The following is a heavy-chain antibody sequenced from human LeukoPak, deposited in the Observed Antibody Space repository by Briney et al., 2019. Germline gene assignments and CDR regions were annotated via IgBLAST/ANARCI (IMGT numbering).Heavy chain of an antibody. CDR2: ISGSGGST. Sequence: GGSLRLSCAASGFTFSSYAMSWVRQAPGKGLEWVSAISGSGGSTYYADSVKGRFTISRDNSKNTLHLQMNSLRAEDTAVYYCAKDLKQWLVRGYFDYWGQGTLVTVSS. CDR3: AKDLKQWLVRGYFDY. J-gene: IGHJ4*02. V-gene: IGHV3-23*01. CDR1: GFTFSSYA. D-gene: IGHD6-19*01.